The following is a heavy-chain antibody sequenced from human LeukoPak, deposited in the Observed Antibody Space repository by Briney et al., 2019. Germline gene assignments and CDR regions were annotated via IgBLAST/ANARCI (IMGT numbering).Heavy chain of an antibody. CDR1: GYTFTSYG. D-gene: IGHD2-15*01. CDR3: ASSYCSGGSCPGDFDY. J-gene: IGHJ4*01. Sequence: ASVKVSCKASGYTFTSYGISWVRQAPGQGLEWMGWISAYNGNTNYAQKLQGRVTMTTDTSTSTAYMELRSLRSDDTAVYYCASSYCSGGSCPGDFDYWGHGTLVTVSS. CDR2: ISAYNGNT. V-gene: IGHV1-18*01.